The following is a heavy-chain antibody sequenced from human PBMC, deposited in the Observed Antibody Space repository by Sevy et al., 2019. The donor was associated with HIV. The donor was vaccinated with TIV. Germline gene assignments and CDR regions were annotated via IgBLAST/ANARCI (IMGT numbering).Heavy chain of an antibody. CDR1: GFSFSTYW. CDR3: AKGNSGSFDY. V-gene: IGHV3-7*01. J-gene: IGHJ4*02. CDR2: IKQDESEK. D-gene: IGHD3-22*01. Sequence: GGSLRLSCAASGFSFSTYWMYWVRQAPGKGLEWVANIKQDESEKYYVASVKGRFTISRDNAKNSVYLEMNSLRPEDTAIHYCAKGNSGSFDYWGQGTLVTVSS.